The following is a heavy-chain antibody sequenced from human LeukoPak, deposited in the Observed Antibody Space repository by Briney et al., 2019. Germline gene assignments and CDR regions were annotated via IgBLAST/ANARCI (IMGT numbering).Heavy chain of an antibody. D-gene: IGHD3-10*01. Sequence: PSETLSLTCAVYGGSFSGYYWSWIRQPPGKGLEWIGEINHSGSTNYNPSLKSRVTISVDTSKNQFSLKLSSVTAADTAVYYCASLSITMVRGVTGYGMDVWGQGTTVTVSS. J-gene: IGHJ6*02. CDR1: GGSFSGYY. V-gene: IGHV4-34*01. CDR2: INHSGST. CDR3: ASLSITMVRGVTGYGMDV.